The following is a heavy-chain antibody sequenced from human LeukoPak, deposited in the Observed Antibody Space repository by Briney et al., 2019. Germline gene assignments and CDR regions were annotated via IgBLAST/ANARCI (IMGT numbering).Heavy chain of an antibody. D-gene: IGHD3-22*01. Sequence: PGGSLRLSCAASGCTFSSYCMSWVRQAPGKGLEWVALISYDGSNKYYAYSVKGVFTISRDHSKNKLYLKMKSLRAEDTAVYYCARGPPMYFYGSSGYHYDYFEYWGQGTLVTVSS. V-gene: IGHV3-30*04. CDR3: ARGPPMYFYGSSGYHYDYFEY. CDR2: ISYDGSNK. J-gene: IGHJ4*02. CDR1: GCTFSSYC.